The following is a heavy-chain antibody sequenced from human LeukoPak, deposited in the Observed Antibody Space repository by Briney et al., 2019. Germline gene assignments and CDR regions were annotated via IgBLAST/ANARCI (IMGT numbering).Heavy chain of an antibody. CDR3: AQSSSRHRYFDY. CDR1: GGTFSSYA. V-gene: IGHV1-69*05. J-gene: IGHJ4*02. Sequence: ASVKVSCKASGGTFSSYAISWVRQAPGQGLEWIGGIIPIFGTANYAQKFQGRVTITTDESTSTAYMELSSLRSEDTAVYYCAQSSSRHRYFDYWGQGTLVTVSS. D-gene: IGHD6-6*01. CDR2: IIPIFGTA.